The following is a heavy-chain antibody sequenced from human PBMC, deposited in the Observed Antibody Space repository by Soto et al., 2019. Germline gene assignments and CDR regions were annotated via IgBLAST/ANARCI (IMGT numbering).Heavy chain of an antibody. CDR2: IHYSGATSFFP. CDR1: GGSMRNYF. CDR3: AAGEASRRSLAPCYLNC. V-gene: IGHV4-59*01. D-gene: IGHD6-13*01. Sequence: PSETLSLTCTVSGGSMRNYFWTWIRQPPGKGLEWIGYIHYSGATSFFPSYNPSLRGRVTISEDTSKNQFSLKLLSVTTADTAVYSCAAGEASRRSLAPCYLNCWGQGTLVTVSS. J-gene: IGHJ4*02.